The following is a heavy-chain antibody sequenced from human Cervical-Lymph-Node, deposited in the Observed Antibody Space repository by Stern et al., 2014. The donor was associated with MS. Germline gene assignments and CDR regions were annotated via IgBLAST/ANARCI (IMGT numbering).Heavy chain of an antibody. D-gene: IGHD3-16*01. CDR2: IHYSGST. J-gene: IGHJ4*02. V-gene: IGHV4-31*02. CDR1: GGSISSGRYY. CDR3: ARSDRLWGSFDY. Sequence: VQLVESGPGLVKPSQTLSLTCTVSGGSISSGRYYWSWIRQHPGKGLEWIGYIHYSGSTYYNPSLKSRVSISVDTSENQFSLKVSSVTAADTALYYCARSDRLWGSFDYWGQGTLVTVSS.